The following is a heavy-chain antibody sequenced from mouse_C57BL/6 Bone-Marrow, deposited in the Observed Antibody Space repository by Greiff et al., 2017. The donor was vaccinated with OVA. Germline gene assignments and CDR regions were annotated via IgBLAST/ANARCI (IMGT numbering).Heavy chain of an antibody. V-gene: IGHV14-4*01. Sequence: VQLQQSGAELVRPGASVKLSCTASGFNIKDDYMHWVKQRPEQGLEWIGWIDPENGDTEYASKFQGKATITADTSSNTAYLQLSSLTSEDTAVYYCAHQGSCWYFGGWGTGTTVTVSS. CDR2: IDPENGDT. CDR1: GFNIKDDY. CDR3: AHQGSCWYFGG. J-gene: IGHJ1*03. D-gene: IGHD1-1*02.